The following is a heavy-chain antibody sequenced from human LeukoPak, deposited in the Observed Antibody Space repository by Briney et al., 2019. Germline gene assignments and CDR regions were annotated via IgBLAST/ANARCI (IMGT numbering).Heavy chain of an antibody. Sequence: GGSLRLSCAASGLTFSSYGMSWVRQAPGKGLEWVSAISGSGGSTYYADSVKGRFTISRDNSKNTLYLQMNSLRAEDTAVYYCAIAVYSWTYAPRPLQFDYWRQGTLVTVSS. CDR1: GLTFSSYG. CDR2: ISGSGGST. J-gene: IGHJ4*02. CDR3: AIAVYSWTYAPRPLQFDY. D-gene: IGHD1-26*01. V-gene: IGHV3-23*01.